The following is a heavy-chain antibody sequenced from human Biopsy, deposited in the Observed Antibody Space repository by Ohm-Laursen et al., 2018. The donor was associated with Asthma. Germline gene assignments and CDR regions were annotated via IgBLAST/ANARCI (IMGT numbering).Heavy chain of an antibody. CDR1: GVSIGRGGYY. CDR3: ARGPSPHYHTSNGKFDL. Sequence: SETLSLTCLVSGVSIGRGGYYWSLMRHFPGKCLDWIGYIYYSWTTYYNPSLKRRLTISVDMSKNQFILHLTSVTSADTAVYFCARGPSPHYHTSNGKFDLWGQGTLVTVSS. J-gene: IGHJ5*02. CDR2: IYYSWTT. V-gene: IGHV4-31*03. D-gene: IGHD2-8*01.